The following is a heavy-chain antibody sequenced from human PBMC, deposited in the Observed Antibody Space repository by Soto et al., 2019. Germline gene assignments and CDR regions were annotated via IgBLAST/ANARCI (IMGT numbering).Heavy chain of an antibody. D-gene: IGHD3-16*01. J-gene: IGHJ4*02. CDR2: IIWNTGGT. CDR3: VKDIEPGGAAY. CDR1: GFTSADHG. Sequence: VQLVESGGGLVQPGRSLRLSCALSGFTSADHGMHWVGQAPGKGLEWVSGIIWNTGGTGYADAVKGRFTISRDNAKKTLFLQMNSLRAEDTALYYCVKDIEPGGAAYWGQGTLVTVSS. V-gene: IGHV3-9*02.